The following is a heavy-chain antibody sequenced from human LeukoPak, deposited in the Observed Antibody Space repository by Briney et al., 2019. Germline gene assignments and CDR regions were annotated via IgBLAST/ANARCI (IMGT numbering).Heavy chain of an antibody. CDR1: GGSISSGSYY. D-gene: IGHD3-22*01. Sequence: PSQTLSLTCTVSGGSISSGSYYWPWIRQPAGAGLEWIGRIYTSGSTNYNPSLKSRVTISLDTSKNQFSLKLSSVTAADTAVYYCARTVFPYFYDSSGFNNWFDPWGQGTLVTVSS. V-gene: IGHV4-61*02. CDR2: IYTSGST. CDR3: ARTVFPYFYDSSGFNNWFDP. J-gene: IGHJ5*02.